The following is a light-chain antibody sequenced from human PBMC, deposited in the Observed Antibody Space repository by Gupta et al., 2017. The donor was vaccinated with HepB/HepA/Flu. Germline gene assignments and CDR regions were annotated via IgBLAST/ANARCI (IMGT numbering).Light chain of an antibody. V-gene: IGKV1-39*01. CDR1: QTISNY. CDR2: SAS. J-gene: IGKJ5*01. CDR3: QQTDSTPQT. Sequence: DIQMTQSPSSQSSSLGNRVIITCRASQTISNYLNWYQQKPGKAPNLLISSASTLQTGVPSRFSGSGSGTEFTLTIRSLQPEDFGIYYCQQTDSTPQTFGQGTRLEI.